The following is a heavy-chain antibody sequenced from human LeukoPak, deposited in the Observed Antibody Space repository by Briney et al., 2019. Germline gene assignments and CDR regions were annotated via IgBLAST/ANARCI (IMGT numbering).Heavy chain of an antibody. J-gene: IGHJ4*02. D-gene: IGHD2-15*01. CDR3: ARVPYCSGGSCYNYFDY. Sequence: ASVKVSCKASGYTFTSYYMHWVRQAPGQGLEWMGTINPSGGSTSYAQKFQGRVTMTRDTSTSTVYMELSSLRSEDTAVYYCARVPYCSGGSCYNYFDYWGQGTLVTVSS. CDR1: GYTFTSYY. V-gene: IGHV1-46*01. CDR2: INPSGGST.